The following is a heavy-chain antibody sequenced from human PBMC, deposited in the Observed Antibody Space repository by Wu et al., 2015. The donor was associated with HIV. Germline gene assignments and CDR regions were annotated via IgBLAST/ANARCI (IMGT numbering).Heavy chain of an antibody. J-gene: IGHJ4*02. D-gene: IGHD4-23*01. Sequence: QVQLVQSGAEVKKPGASVKVSCKTSGYTFTSYDINWVRQATGQGLEWMGWMNPKSYNTGYAQKFQGRLTMTRDTSISTAYMELSSLRSEDTAVYYCARGNATVVTPVDYWGQGTLVTVSS. V-gene: IGHV1-8*01. CDR3: ARGNATVVTPVDY. CDR1: GYTFTSYD. CDR2: MNPKSYNT.